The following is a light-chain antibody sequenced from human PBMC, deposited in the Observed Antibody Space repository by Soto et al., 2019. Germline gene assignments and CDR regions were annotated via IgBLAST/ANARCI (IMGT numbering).Light chain of an antibody. CDR3: TSWTTSTTMI. J-gene: IGLJ2*01. V-gene: IGLV2-14*03. CDR1: SSDIGAYNF. Sequence: QSVLTQAASVSGSPGQSITISCTGTSSDIGAYNFVSWYQQHPGKAPKLMLYDVNIRPSGVSNRFSGSKSGNTASLTISGLQAEDEADYYCTSWTTSTTMIFGAGTKVTVL. CDR2: DVN.